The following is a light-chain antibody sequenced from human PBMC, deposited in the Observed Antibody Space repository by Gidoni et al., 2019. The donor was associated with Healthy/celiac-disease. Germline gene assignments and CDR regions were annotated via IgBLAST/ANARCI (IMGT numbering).Light chain of an antibody. CDR2: DAS. CDR3: QQYNSYSPNT. J-gene: IGKJ2*01. V-gene: IGKV1-5*01. Sequence: IQMPPSPSTLSASLGDRVTITCRASQSISSWLAWYQQKPGKAPKLLIYDASSLESGVPSRFSGSGSGTEFTLTISSLQPDDFATYYCQQYNSYSPNTFGQGTKLEIK. CDR1: QSISSW.